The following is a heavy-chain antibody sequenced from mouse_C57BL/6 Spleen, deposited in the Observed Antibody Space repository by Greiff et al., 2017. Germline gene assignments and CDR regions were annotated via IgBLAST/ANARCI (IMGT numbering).Heavy chain of an antibody. D-gene: IGHD2-4*01. V-gene: IGHV1-64*01. CDR3: ARIWDYDGEAYYFDY. Sequence: VQLQQPGAELVKPGASVKLSCKASGYTFTSYWMHWVKQRPGQGLEWIGMIHPNSGSTNYNEKFKSKATLTVDKSSSTAYMQLSSLTSEDSAVYYCARIWDYDGEAYYFDYWGQGTTLTVSS. CDR1: GYTFTSYW. CDR2: IHPNSGST. J-gene: IGHJ2*01.